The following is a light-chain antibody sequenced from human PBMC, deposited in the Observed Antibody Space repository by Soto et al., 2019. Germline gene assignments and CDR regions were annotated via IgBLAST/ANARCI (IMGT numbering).Light chain of an antibody. V-gene: IGLV3-1*01. J-gene: IGLJ1*01. CDR1: KLGDKY. CDR2: QDS. Sequence: SYELTQPPSVSVSPGQTASITCSGDKLGDKYACWYQQKPGQSPVLVIYQDSKRPSGIPERFSGPNSGNTATLTITGTQAMDEADYYCQAWDSSINYVFGTGTKVTVL. CDR3: QAWDSSINYV.